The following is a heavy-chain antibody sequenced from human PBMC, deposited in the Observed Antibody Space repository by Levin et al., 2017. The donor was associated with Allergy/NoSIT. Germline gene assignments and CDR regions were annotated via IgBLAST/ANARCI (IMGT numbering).Heavy chain of an antibody. CDR1: GYTFTSYG. J-gene: IGHJ4*02. V-gene: IGHV1-18*01. D-gene: IGHD3-3*01. CDR3: ARDSGDYDFWSGYRNIDY. CDR2: ISAYNGNT. Sequence: ASVKVSCKASGYTFTSYGIRWVRQAPGQGLEWMGWISAYNGNTNYAQKLQGRVTMTTDTSTSTAYMELRSLRSDDTAVYYCARDSGDYDFWSGYRNIDYWGQGTLVTVSS.